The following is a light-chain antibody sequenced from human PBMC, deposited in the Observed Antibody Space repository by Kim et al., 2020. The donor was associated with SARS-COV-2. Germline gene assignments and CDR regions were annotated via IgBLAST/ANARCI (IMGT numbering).Light chain of an antibody. CDR3: QQYNNWLT. CDR1: QSVSSN. J-gene: IGKJ4*01. CDR2: GAS. V-gene: IGKV3-15*01. Sequence: EIVMTQSPATLSVSPGERATLSCRASQSVSSNLAWYQQKPGQAPRLLIYGASTRATGIPARFSGSGSGTEFTLTISSLQSEDFAVYYWQQYNNWLTFGGGTKVNIK.